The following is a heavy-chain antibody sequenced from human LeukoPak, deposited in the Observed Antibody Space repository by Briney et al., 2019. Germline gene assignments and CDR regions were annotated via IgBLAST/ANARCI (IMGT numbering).Heavy chain of an antibody. CDR2: ISSSSSYI. CDR3: AELGITVIGGV. D-gene: IGHD3-10*02. J-gene: IGHJ6*04. V-gene: IGHV3-21*01. Sequence: GGSLRLSCAASGFTFNTYNMNWVRQAPGKGLEWVSSISSSSSYIYYADSVKGRFTISRDNAKNSLYLQMNSLRAEDTAVYYCAELGITVIGGVWGKGTTVTISS. CDR1: GFTFNTYN.